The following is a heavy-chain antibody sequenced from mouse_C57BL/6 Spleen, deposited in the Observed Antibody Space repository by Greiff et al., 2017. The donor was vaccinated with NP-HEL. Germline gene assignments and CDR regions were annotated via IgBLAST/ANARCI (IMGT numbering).Heavy chain of an antibody. CDR2: IDTETGGT. CDR1: GYTFTDYE. J-gene: IGHJ3*01. Sequence: VQLQQSGAELVRPGASVTLSCKASGYTFTDYEMHWVKQTPVHGLDWIGAIDTETGGTAYNQKFKCKAILTADKSSSTAYMELRILTSEESAVYYCTRNDYAWFAYWGQVTRVTVAA. V-gene: IGHV1-15*01. D-gene: IGHD2-4*01. CDR3: TRNDYAWFAY.